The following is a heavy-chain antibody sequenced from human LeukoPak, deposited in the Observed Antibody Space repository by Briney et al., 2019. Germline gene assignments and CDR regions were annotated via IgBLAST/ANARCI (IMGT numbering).Heavy chain of an antibody. Sequence: AGGSLRPSCAASGFTVSSNYMSWVRQAPGKGLEWVSVIYSGGSTYYADSVKGRFTISRDNSKNTLYLQMNSLRAEDTAVYYCARDSDYYDSRGSLGAYWGQGTLVTVSS. CDR2: IYSGGST. CDR3: ARDSDYYDSRGSLGAY. D-gene: IGHD3-22*01. J-gene: IGHJ4*02. V-gene: IGHV3-53*01. CDR1: GFTVSSNY.